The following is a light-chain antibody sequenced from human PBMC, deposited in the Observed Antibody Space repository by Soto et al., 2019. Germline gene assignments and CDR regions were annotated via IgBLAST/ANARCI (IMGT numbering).Light chain of an antibody. V-gene: IGKV3-11*01. CDR3: QQRHMWPIT. J-gene: IGKJ5*01. CDR2: DAY. CDR1: QSFRGL. Sequence: DIVMTQSPLSLPVTPGEPASISFSSSQSFRGLLAWYQQKPGQAPRLLIYDAYNRATGIPPRFSGSGSGTDFTLTISSLEPEDSAVYYCQQRHMWPITFGQGTRLEI.